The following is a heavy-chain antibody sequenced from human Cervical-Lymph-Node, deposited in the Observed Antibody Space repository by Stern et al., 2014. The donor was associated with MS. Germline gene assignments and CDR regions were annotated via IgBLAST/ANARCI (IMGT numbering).Heavy chain of an antibody. V-gene: IGHV3-30*18. CDR1: GFSFSDYG. D-gene: IGHD4-23*01. J-gene: IGHJ4*02. CDR3: AKDLGGNAFDY. Sequence: VQLEESGGGVVQPGTSLRLSCAASGFSFSDYGIHWVRQAPGKALEWVAVISYDGTHKYYADSLKGRVTISRDNSKNTLSLQMSSLRSDDTAVYYCAKDLGGNAFDYWGQGTLVTVSS. CDR2: ISYDGTHK.